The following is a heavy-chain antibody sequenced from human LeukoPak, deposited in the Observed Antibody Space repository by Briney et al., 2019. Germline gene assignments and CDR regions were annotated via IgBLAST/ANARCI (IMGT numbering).Heavy chain of an antibody. CDR3: AREGDGYNSEPIDY. J-gene: IGHJ4*02. V-gene: IGHV1-18*01. D-gene: IGHD5-24*01. Sequence: ASVKVSCKASGYTFTSYGISWVRQAPGQGLECMGWISAYNGNTNYAQKLQGRVTMTTDTSTSTAYMELRSLRSDDTAVYYCAREGDGYNSEPIDYWGQGTLVTVSS. CDR1: GYTFTSYG. CDR2: ISAYNGNT.